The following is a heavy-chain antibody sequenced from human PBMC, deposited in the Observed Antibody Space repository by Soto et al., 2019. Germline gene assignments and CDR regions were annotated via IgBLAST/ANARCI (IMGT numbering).Heavy chain of an antibody. D-gene: IGHD3-3*01. CDR3: ARDYYDFWSGYYPQYYYGMDV. CDR2: ISAYNGNT. J-gene: IGHJ6*02. CDR1: GYTFTSYG. Sequence: QVPLVQSGAEVKKPGASVKVSCKASGYTFTSYGISWVRQVPGQGLEWMGWISAYNGNTNYAQKLQGRVTMTTDTSTSTAYMELRSLRSDDTAVYYCARDYYDFWSGYYPQYYYGMDVWGQGTTVTVSS. V-gene: IGHV1-18*01.